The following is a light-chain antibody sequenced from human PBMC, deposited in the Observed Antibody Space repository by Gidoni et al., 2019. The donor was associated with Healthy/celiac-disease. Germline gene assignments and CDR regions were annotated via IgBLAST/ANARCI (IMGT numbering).Light chain of an antibody. V-gene: IGKV4-1*01. J-gene: IGKJ4*01. Sequence: DIVMTQSPDSLAVSLGERATINCKSSQSDLYSSNNKNDLAWYQQKPGQPPKLLIYWASTRESGVPDRFSGSGSRTDFTLTISSLQAEDVAVYYCQQYYSTPLTFGGGTKVEIK. CDR3: QQYYSTPLT. CDR2: WAS. CDR1: QSDLYSSNNKND.